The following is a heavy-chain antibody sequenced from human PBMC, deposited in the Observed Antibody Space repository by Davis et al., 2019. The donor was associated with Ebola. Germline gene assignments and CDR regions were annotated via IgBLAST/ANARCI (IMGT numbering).Heavy chain of an antibody. CDR2: ISSSGSTI. CDR3: ARAGGAAANKRYYFQH. CDR1: GFTFSDYY. J-gene: IGHJ1*01. D-gene: IGHD6-13*01. V-gene: IGHV3-11*04. Sequence: GESLKISCAASGFTFSDYYMSWIRQAPGKGLEWVSYISSSGSTIYYADSVKGRFTISRDNAKNSLYLQMNSLRAEDTAVYYCARAGGAAANKRYYFQHWGQGTLVTVSS.